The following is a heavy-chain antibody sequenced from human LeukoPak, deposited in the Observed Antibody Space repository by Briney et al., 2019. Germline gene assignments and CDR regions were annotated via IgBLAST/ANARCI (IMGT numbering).Heavy chain of an antibody. D-gene: IGHD2-15*01. CDR2: IWYDGSNK. CDR3: ARDHIVVVVAAPNGMDV. V-gene: IGHV3-33*01. CDR1: GFTFSSYG. Sequence: PGGSLRLSCAASGFTFSSYGMHWVRQAPGKGLEWVAVIWYDGSNKYYADSVKGRFTISRDNSKNTLYLQMNSLRAEDTAVYYCARDHIVVVVAAPNGMDVWGQGTTVTVSS. J-gene: IGHJ6*02.